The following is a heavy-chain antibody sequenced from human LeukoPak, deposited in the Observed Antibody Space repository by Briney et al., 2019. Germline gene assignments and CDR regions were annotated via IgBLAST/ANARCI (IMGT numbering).Heavy chain of an antibody. Sequence: GGSLRLSCAASGFIFSDYYMSWIRQAPGKGLEWVSYISSSGSFIYYADSVKGRFTISRDNAKNSLYLQMNGLRAEDTAVYYCAREPYYHDSSGYVSDYWGQGTLVTVSS. CDR3: AREPYYHDSSGYVSDY. CDR2: ISSSGSFI. D-gene: IGHD3-22*01. J-gene: IGHJ4*02. CDR1: GFIFSDYY. V-gene: IGHV3-11*01.